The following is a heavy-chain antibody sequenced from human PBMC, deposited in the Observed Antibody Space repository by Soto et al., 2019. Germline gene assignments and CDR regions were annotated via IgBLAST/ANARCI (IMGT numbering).Heavy chain of an antibody. J-gene: IGHJ3*02. V-gene: IGHV3-48*01. CDR1: GFTFSMYS. CDR2: ISSSSSTI. CDR3: ARGYCSSTSCYYERSGAFDI. D-gene: IGHD2-2*01. Sequence: GGSLRLSCAASGFTFSMYSMNWVRQAPGKGLEWISYISSSSSTIYYADSVKGRFTISRDNAKNSLYLQMNSLRAEDTAVYYCARGYCSSTSCYYERSGAFDIWGQGTMVTVSS.